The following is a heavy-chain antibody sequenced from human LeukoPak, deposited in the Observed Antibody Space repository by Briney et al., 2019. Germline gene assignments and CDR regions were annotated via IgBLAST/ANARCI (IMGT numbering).Heavy chain of an antibody. V-gene: IGHV4-30-2*01. CDR2: IYHSGST. D-gene: IGHD2-2*01. Sequence: PSQTLSLTCAVSGDSLSSGGYSWSCIRQPPGKGLEWIGYIYHSGSTYYNPSLKSRVTISVDRSKNQFSLKLSSVTAADTAVYYCARASSTSFDYWGQGTLVTVSS. J-gene: IGHJ4*02. CDR1: GDSLSSGGYS. CDR3: ARASSTSFDY.